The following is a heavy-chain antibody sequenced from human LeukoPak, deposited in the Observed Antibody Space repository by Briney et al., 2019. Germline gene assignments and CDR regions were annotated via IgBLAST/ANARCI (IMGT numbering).Heavy chain of an antibody. V-gene: IGHV1-69*13. J-gene: IGHJ6*03. CDR1: GGTFSSYA. D-gene: IGHD5-18*01. CDR3: ARDSGQLWLGAYYYYYMDV. Sequence: ASVKVSCKASGGTFSSYAISWVRQAPGQGLEWMGGIIPIFGTANYAQKFQGRVTITADESTSTAYMELSSLRSEDTAVYYCARDSGQLWLGAYYYYYMDVWGKGTTVTVSS. CDR2: IIPIFGTA.